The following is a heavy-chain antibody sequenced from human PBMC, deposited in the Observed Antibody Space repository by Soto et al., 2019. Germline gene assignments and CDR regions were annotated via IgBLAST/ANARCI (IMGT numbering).Heavy chain of an antibody. D-gene: IGHD6-13*01. CDR2: IYPADSDT. CDR1: GYSFPSQW. J-gene: IGHJ6*02. Sequence: GESLKISCKGSGYSFPSQWIGWVRQTPGKGLEWMGSIYPADSDTRYSPSFQGQVTISADKSIRTAYLEWSRLKASDSAMYYCARMQHSTTSYYDHSYGMDVWGQGTTVTVS. CDR3: ARMQHSTTSYYDHSYGMDV. V-gene: IGHV5-51*01.